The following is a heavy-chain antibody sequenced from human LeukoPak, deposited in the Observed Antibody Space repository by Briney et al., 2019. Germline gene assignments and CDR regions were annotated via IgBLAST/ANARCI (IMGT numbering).Heavy chain of an antibody. V-gene: IGHV3-66*01. J-gene: IGHJ4*02. CDR3: ASSPGLRFFDY. CDR1: GFTFSSYA. CDR2: IYSGGST. D-gene: IGHD3-3*01. Sequence: GGSLRLSCAASGFTFSSYAMSWVRQAPGKGLEWVSVIYSGGSTYYADSVKGRFTISRDNSKNTLYLQMNSLRAEDTAVYYCASSPGLRFFDYWGQGTLVTVSS.